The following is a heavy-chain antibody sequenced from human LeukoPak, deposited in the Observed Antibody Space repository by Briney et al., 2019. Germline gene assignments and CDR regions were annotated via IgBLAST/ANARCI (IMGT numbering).Heavy chain of an antibody. CDR2: IYYSGST. Sequence: SETLSLTCTVSGGSISSYYWSWIRQPPGKGREWIGYIYYSGSTNYNPSLKSRVTISVDTSKNQFSLKLSSVTAADTAVYYCARHGAYCSGGSCPNWFDPWGQGTLVTVSS. CDR3: ARHGAYCSGGSCPNWFDP. J-gene: IGHJ5*02. V-gene: IGHV4-59*08. D-gene: IGHD2-15*01. CDR1: GGSISSYY.